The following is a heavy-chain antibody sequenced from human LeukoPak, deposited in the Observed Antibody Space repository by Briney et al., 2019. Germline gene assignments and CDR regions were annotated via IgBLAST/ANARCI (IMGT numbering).Heavy chain of an antibody. Sequence: PSETLSLTCAVSGGSISSGGYSWSWIRQPPGKGLEWTGYIYHSGSTYYNPSLKSRVTISVDRSKNQFSPKLSSVTAADTAVYYCATSTGAPHYYYYGMDVWGQGTTVTVSS. V-gene: IGHV4-30-2*01. J-gene: IGHJ6*02. CDR2: IYHSGST. D-gene: IGHD1-14*01. CDR3: ATSTGAPHYYYYGMDV. CDR1: GGSISSGGYS.